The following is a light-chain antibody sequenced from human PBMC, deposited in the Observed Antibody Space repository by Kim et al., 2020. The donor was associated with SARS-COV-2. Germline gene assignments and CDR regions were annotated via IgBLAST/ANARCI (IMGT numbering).Light chain of an antibody. Sequence: QSALTQPPSASGSPGQSVTISCTGTSSDVGGYNYVSWYQQHPGKAPKLMIYEVSKRPSGVPDRFSGSKSGNTASLTVSGLQAEDEAEYYCSSYAGSNNPYVFGTGTKVTVL. J-gene: IGLJ1*01. V-gene: IGLV2-8*01. CDR1: SSDVGGYNY. CDR2: EVS. CDR3: SSYAGSNNPYV.